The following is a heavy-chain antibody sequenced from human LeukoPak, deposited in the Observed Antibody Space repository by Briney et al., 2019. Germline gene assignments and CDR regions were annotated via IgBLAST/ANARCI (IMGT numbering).Heavy chain of an antibody. J-gene: IGHJ4*02. CDR3: ARVHYYYDSSGYSFDN. D-gene: IGHD3-22*01. Sequence: ASVKVSCKASGYTFTSYGISWVRQAPGQGLEWMGWINTYNGNTNYAQKLQDRITMTTDTSTSTAYMELRSLRSDDTAVYYCARVHYYYDSSGYSFDNWGQGALVTVSS. V-gene: IGHV1-18*01. CDR2: INTYNGNT. CDR1: GYTFTSYG.